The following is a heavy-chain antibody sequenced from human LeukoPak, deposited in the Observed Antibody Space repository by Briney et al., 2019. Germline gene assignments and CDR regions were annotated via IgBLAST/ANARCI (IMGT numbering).Heavy chain of an antibody. CDR2: INQDGTEK. CDR1: GFTFTTYW. CDR3: ARGGARYSSSWYYFDY. V-gene: IGHV3-7*01. Sequence: PGGSLRLSCAASGFTFTTYWMSWVRQLPGKGLEWVANINQDGTEKYYVDSVKGRFTISRDNAKNSLDLQMNSLRAEDTAVYYCARGGARYSSSWYYFDYWGQGTLVTVSS. D-gene: IGHD6-13*01. J-gene: IGHJ4*02.